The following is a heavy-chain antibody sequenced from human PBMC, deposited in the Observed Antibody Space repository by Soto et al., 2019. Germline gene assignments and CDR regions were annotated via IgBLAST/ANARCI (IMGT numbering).Heavy chain of an antibody. CDR2: ISYDGSNK. V-gene: IGHV3-30*18. Sequence: GGSLRLSCAASGFTFSSYGMHWVRQAPGKGLEWVAVISYDGSNKYYADSVKGRFTISRDNSKNTLYLQMNSLRAEDTAVYYCAKGDLYCRGGSCYSTDSFDYWGQGTLVTVSS. J-gene: IGHJ4*02. CDR1: GFTFSSYG. CDR3: AKGDLYCRGGSCYSTDSFDY. D-gene: IGHD2-15*01.